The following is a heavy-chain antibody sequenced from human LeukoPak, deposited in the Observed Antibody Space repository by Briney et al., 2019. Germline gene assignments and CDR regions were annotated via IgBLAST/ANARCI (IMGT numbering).Heavy chain of an antibody. D-gene: IGHD6-19*01. CDR2: IIPIFGTA. CDR1: GGTFSIYA. J-gene: IGHJ5*02. V-gene: IGHV1-69*06. CDR3: ARVTRSGWYHKYNWFDP. Sequence: SVKVSFKASGGTFSIYAISWVRHAPGQGLEWMGGIIPIFGTANYAQKFQGRVTITADKSTSTAYMELSSLRSEDTAVYYCARVTRSGWYHKYNWFDPWGQGTLVTVSS.